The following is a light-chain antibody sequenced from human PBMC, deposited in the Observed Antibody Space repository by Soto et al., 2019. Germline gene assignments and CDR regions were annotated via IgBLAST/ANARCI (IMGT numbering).Light chain of an antibody. CDR1: QSVSSSC. CDR2: DAS. CDR3: QQRSNWPWT. V-gene: IGKV3D-20*02. Sequence: EIVMTQSPATLSVSPGERATLSCRASQSVSSSCLAWYQQKPGQAPRLLIYDASSRATGVPARSSGSGSGTNFTLTISSLEPEDSAIYYCQQRSNWPWTFGQGTKVDIK. J-gene: IGKJ1*01.